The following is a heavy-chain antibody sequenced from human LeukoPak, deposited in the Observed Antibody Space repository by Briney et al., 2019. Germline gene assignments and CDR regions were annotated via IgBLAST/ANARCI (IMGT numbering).Heavy chain of an antibody. CDR2: MNPNSGNT. J-gene: IGHJ6*02. Sequence: ASVKVSCKASGYTFTSYDINWVRQATGQGLEWMGWMNPNSGNTGYAQKFQGRVTMTRNTSISTAYMELSSLRSEDTAVYYCARGAGKDFWSGYYSGVRGMDVWGQGTTVTVSS. D-gene: IGHD3-3*01. V-gene: IGHV1-8*01. CDR3: ARGAGKDFWSGYYSGVRGMDV. CDR1: GYTFTSYD.